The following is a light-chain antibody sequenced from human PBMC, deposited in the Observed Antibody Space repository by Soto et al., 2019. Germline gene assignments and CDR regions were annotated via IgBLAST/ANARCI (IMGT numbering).Light chain of an antibody. V-gene: IGLV2-14*01. CDR2: DVS. J-gene: IGLJ1*01. Sequence: QSVLTQPASVSGSPGQSITISCTGTSSDVGGYNYVSWYQQHPGKAPKLIIYDVSNRPSGVSNRFSGSKSGNTASLTISGLQAEDEADYYCSSYTSSSIAYVFGTGTKVTVL. CDR3: SSYTSSSIAYV. CDR1: SSDVGGYNY.